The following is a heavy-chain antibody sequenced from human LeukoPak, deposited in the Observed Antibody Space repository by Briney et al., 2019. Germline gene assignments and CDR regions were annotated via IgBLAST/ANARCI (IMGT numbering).Heavy chain of an antibody. CDR1: GGTFSSYA. CDR2: IIPILGIA. J-gene: IGHJ5*02. D-gene: IGHD3-10*01. CDR3: ARDWAPMVRDSRFDP. Sequence: ASVKVSCKASGGTFSSYAISWVRQAPGQGLEWMGRIIPILGIANYAQKFQGRVTITADKSTSTAYMELSSLRSEDTAVYYCARDWAPMVRDSRFDPWGQGTLVTVSS. V-gene: IGHV1-69*04.